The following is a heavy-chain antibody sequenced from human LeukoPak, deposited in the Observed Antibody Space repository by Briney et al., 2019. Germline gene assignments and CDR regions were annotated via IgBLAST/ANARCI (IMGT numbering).Heavy chain of an antibody. Sequence: GASVKVSCKASGGTFSSYAISWVRQAPGQGLEWMGGIIPIFGTANYAQKFQGRVTITTDESTSTAYMELSSLRSEDTAVYYCARGREAAAGPLDYWGQGTLVTVSS. CDR2: IIPIFGTA. J-gene: IGHJ4*02. CDR3: ARGREAAAGPLDY. D-gene: IGHD6-13*01. V-gene: IGHV1-69*05. CDR1: GGTFSSYA.